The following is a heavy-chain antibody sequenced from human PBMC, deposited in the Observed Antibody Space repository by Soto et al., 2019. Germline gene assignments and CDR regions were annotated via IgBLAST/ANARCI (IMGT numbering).Heavy chain of an antibody. J-gene: IGHJ6*02. CDR2: IYSGGST. CDR1: GFTVSSNY. CDR3: ASWSDGGDWCFHGMDV. V-gene: IGHV3-66*01. D-gene: IGHD2-21*02. Sequence: EVQLVESGGGLVQPGGSLRLSCAASGFTVSSNYMSWVRQAPGKGLEWVSVIYSGGSTYYADSVKGRFTISRDNSKNTLYLQMNSLRAEDTAVYYCASWSDGGDWCFHGMDVWGQGTTVTVSS.